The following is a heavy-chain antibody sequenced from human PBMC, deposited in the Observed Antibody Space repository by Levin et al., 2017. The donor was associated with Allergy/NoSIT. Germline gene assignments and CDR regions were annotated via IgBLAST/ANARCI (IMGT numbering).Heavy chain of an antibody. D-gene: IGHD4-17*01. V-gene: IGHV3-21*01. Sequence: GGSLRLSCAASGFTFSSYSMNWVRQAPGKGLEWVSSISSSSSYIYYADSVKGRFTISRDNAKNSLYLQMNSLRAEDTAVYYCARVSNDYGDPYFDSWGQGTLVTVSS. CDR1: GFTFSSYS. CDR3: ARVSNDYGDPYFDS. J-gene: IGHJ4*02. CDR2: ISSSSSYI.